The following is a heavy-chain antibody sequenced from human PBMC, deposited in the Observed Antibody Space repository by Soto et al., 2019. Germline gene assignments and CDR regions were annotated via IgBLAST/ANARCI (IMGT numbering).Heavy chain of an antibody. D-gene: IGHD6-19*01. Sequence: EVQLLESGGGLVQPGGSLRLSCAASGFTFSSYAMSWVRQAPGKGLEWVSAISGSGGSTYYADSVKGRFTISRDNSKNTLDLQMNSLRVEDTAVYYCAKVQDSSGWTYYYGMDVWGQGTTVTVSS. J-gene: IGHJ6*02. CDR2: ISGSGGST. CDR1: GFTFSSYA. V-gene: IGHV3-23*01. CDR3: AKVQDSSGWTYYYGMDV.